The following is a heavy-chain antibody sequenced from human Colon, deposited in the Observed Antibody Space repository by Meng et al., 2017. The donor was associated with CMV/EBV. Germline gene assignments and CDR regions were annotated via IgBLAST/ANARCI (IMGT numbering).Heavy chain of an antibody. CDR3: AREVKEGGSFDY. CDR1: GFTFKNHA. V-gene: IGHV3-23*03. J-gene: IGHJ4*02. D-gene: IGHD1-26*01. Sequence: GGSLRLSCAASGFTFKNHAMSWVRQAPGKGLEWVSVIYAGGRSTYYANSVKGRFTVSRDNSKSTLSLQMGSLRAEDTAVYYCAREVKEGGSFDYWGQGTLVTVSS. CDR2: IYAGGRST.